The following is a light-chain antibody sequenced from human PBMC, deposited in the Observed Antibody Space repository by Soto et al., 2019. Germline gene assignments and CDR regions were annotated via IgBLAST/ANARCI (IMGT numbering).Light chain of an antibody. CDR2: RTS. J-gene: IGKJ4*01. V-gene: IGKV1-5*03. CDR3: QHYNTYLVT. Sequence: DIQMTQSPSTLSASVGDRVTISCRASQTISGRLAWYQQKPGKAPNLLIYRTSSLKSGVPARFSGSGSGTECTLTISSLQPDDYATYYCQHYNTYLVTFGRGTKVEIK. CDR1: QTISGR.